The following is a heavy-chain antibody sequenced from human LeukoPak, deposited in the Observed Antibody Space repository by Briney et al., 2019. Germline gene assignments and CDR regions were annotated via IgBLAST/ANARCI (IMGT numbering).Heavy chain of an antibody. Sequence: GASVKVSCKASGTTFSRSAISWVRQAPGQGLEWMGGVIPVLGTTNYAQKFQDRVSITTDESTSTAYMDVSSLRSVDTAVYYCARETYYYDSSGSYYFDYWGQGTLVTVSS. D-gene: IGHD3-22*01. J-gene: IGHJ4*02. CDR2: VIPVLGTT. CDR1: GTTFSRSA. CDR3: ARETYYYDSSGSYYFDY. V-gene: IGHV1-69*05.